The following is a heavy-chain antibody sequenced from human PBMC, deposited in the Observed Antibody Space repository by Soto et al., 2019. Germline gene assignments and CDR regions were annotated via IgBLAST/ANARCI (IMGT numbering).Heavy chain of an antibody. Sequence: SETLSLTCAVYGGSFSGYYWSWIRQPPGKGLEWIGEINHSGSTNYNPSLKSRVTISVDTSKNQFSLKLSSVTAADTAVYYCARGRGSGTRVYFDYWGQGTLVTVSS. CDR2: INHSGST. J-gene: IGHJ4*02. CDR3: ARGRGSGTRVYFDY. D-gene: IGHD3-10*01. CDR1: GGSFSGYY. V-gene: IGHV4-34*01.